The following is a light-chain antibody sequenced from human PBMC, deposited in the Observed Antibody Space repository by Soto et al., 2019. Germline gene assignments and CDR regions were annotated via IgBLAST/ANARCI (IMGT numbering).Light chain of an antibody. V-gene: IGKV3-20*01. J-gene: IGKJ1*01. Sequence: EIVLTQSPGTLSLSPGERTTLSCRASQSISSSYLAWYQQKPGQAPRLLVYGASSRATGIPDRFSGSGSGTDFTLTISRLETEAFALYYCQQYSSTFWTLGQGTKLEIK. CDR3: QQYSSTFWT. CDR1: QSISSSY. CDR2: GAS.